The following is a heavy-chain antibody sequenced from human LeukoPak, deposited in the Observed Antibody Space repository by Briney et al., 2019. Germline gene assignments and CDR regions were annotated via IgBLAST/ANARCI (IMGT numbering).Heavy chain of an antibody. Sequence: ASVKVSCKASGYTFTGYYMHWVRQAPGQGLEWMGIINPSGGSTSYAQKFQGRVTMTRDMSTSTVYMELSSLRSEDTAVYYCARAPYGDNGYTAEVADYWGQGTLVTVSS. CDR2: INPSGGST. CDR3: ARAPYGDNGYTAEVADY. J-gene: IGHJ4*02. D-gene: IGHD3-16*01. CDR1: GYTFTGYY. V-gene: IGHV1-46*01.